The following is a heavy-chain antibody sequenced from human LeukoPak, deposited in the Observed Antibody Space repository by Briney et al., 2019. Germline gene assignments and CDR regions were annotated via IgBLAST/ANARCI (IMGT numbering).Heavy chain of an antibody. D-gene: IGHD5-18*01. Sequence: GGSLRLSCAASGFTVSSKYMNWVRQAPGKGLEWVSSISSSSSYIYYADSVKGRFTISRDNAKNSLYLQMNGLRAEDTAVYYCARQYSYGYFDYWGQGTLVTVSS. V-gene: IGHV3-21*01. CDR1: GFTVSSKY. CDR2: ISSSSSYI. CDR3: ARQYSYGYFDY. J-gene: IGHJ4*02.